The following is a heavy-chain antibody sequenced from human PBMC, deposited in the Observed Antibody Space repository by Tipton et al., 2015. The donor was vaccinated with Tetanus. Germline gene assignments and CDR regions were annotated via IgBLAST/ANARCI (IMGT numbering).Heavy chain of an antibody. Sequence: LVKPTETLSLTCTVSGGSITSNYWTWIRQPAGKGLEWIGRIYAPGITNYNPSLKSRVSMSVDTSKNQFSLRLSSVTAADTAVYYCARVRRGATTDLDYWGQGTLVTVSS. CDR2: IYAPGIT. J-gene: IGHJ4*02. D-gene: IGHD5-12*01. CDR3: ARVRRGATTDLDY. CDR1: GGSITSNY. V-gene: IGHV4-4*07.